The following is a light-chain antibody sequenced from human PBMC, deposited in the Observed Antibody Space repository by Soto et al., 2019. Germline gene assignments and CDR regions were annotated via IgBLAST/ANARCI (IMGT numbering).Light chain of an antibody. V-gene: IGLV1-51*01. CDR2: DNN. CDR1: SSNIGNNY. Sequence: QSVLTQAPSVSAAPGQKVTISCSGSSSNIGNNYVSWYQHLPGTAPKLLIYDNNERPSGIPDRFSGSKSGTSATLGITGLQTGDEADYYCGTWDTSLSAVVFGGGTKLTVL. J-gene: IGLJ2*01. CDR3: GTWDTSLSAVV.